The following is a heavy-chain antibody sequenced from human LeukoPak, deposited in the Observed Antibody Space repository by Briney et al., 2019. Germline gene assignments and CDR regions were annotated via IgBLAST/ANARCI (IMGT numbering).Heavy chain of an antibody. CDR3: ARGDGSGSGRWFDP. CDR2: IYHTGST. V-gene: IGHV4-30-2*01. J-gene: IGHJ5*02. CDR1: GGSVSSGRFS. D-gene: IGHD3-10*01. Sequence: ASQTLSLTCAVSGGSVSSGRFSWSWIRQPPGEGLEWIGYIYHTGSTYYNPSLKGRVTISVDRSKNQFSLNLNFVTAADTALYYCARGDGSGSGRWFDPWGQGTLITVSS.